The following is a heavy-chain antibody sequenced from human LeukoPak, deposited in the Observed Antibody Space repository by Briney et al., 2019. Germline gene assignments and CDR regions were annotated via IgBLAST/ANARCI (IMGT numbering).Heavy chain of an antibody. CDR1: GGSISSYY. Sequence: NASETLSLTCTVSGGSISSYYWSWIRQPPGKGLEWIGYIHYSGSTNYNPSLKSRVTISVDTSKNQFSLKLSSVTAADTAVYYCAQSRAYYYYYMDVWGKGTTVTVSS. V-gene: IGHV4-59*01. CDR2: IHYSGST. CDR3: AQSRAYYYYYMDV. J-gene: IGHJ6*03.